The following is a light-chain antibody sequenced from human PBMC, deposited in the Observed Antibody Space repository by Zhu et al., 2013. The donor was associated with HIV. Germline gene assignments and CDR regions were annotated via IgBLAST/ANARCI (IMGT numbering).Light chain of an antibody. CDR3: QQYGGSLPVT. V-gene: IGKV3-20*01. J-gene: IGKJ5*01. CDR2: GAS. Sequence: EIVLTQSPATLSLSPGERATLSCRASQSVSSYLAWYQQKPGQAPRLLIYGASARATGISDRFSGSGSGTDFTLTISRLEPEDFAVYYCQQYGGSLPVTFGQGTRLEI. CDR1: QSVSSY.